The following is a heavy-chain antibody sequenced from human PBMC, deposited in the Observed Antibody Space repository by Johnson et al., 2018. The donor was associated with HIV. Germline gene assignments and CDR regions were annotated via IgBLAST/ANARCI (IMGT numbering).Heavy chain of an antibody. Sequence: QEQLVESGGGVVQPGGSLRLSCAASGFTFSSYGMHWVRQAPGKGLEWVAGIWYDGSNKYYADSVKGRFTISRDNSKNTLYLQMNSLRAEDTAVYYCAREGPEPWAFDIWGQGTMVTVSS. CDR1: GFTFSSYG. CDR2: IWYDGSNK. J-gene: IGHJ3*02. CDR3: AREGPEPWAFDI. D-gene: IGHD1-14*01. V-gene: IGHV3-30*19.